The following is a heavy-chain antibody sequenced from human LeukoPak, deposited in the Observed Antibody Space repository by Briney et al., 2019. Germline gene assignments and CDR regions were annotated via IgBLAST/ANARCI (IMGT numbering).Heavy chain of an antibody. CDR1: GYTFTAYY. Sequence: ASVKVSCKASGYTFTAYYLHWVRHAPGQGLEWMGWINPNSGDTHYAQTFQGRVSMNRDTSTNTAYMELTSLRSDDTAVYYCAKSDTGWGQGTLVTVSS. CDR2: INPNSGDT. V-gene: IGHV1-2*02. CDR3: AKSDTG. J-gene: IGHJ4*02. D-gene: IGHD1-14*01.